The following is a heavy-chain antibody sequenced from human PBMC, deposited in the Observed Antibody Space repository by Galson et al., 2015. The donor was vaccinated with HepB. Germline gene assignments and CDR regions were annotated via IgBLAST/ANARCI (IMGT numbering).Heavy chain of an antibody. V-gene: IGHV3-53*01. J-gene: IGHJ6*03. D-gene: IGHD3-3*01. CDR3: ARVREYYDFWSGSEPYYYYYMDV. CDR1: GFTVSSNY. CDR2: IYSGGST. Sequence: SLRLSCAASGFTVSSNYMSWVRQAPGKGLEWVSVIYSGGSTYDADSVKGRFTISRDNSKNTLYLQMNSQRAEDTAVYYCARVREYYDFWSGSEPYYYYYMDVWGKGTTVTVSS.